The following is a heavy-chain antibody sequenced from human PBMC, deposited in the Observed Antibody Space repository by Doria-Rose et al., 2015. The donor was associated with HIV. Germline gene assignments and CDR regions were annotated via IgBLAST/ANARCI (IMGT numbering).Heavy chain of an antibody. V-gene: IGHV4-31*03. CDR1: GASVSSRGYY. J-gene: IGHJ4*02. Sequence: LQESGPGLVKPSETLSLTCSVSGASVSSRGYYWNWIRQVPGKGLESLGYTYYTGTSDYSPSLKSRLNMAVDTPKNQFSLKLSFVTVADTAVYYCARMGSYRELDYWGQGALVIVSA. D-gene: IGHD3-3*01. CDR2: TYYTGTS. CDR3: ARMGSYRELDY.